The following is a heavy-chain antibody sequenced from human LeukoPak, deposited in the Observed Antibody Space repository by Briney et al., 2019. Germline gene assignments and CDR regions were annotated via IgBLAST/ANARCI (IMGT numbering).Heavy chain of an antibody. V-gene: IGHV3-30*02. Sequence: VGSLRLSCAASGFTFSSYGMHWVRQAPGKGLEWVAFIRYDGSNKYYADSVKGRFTISRDNSKNTLYLQMNSLRAEDTAVHYCAKDQYRHFDYWGQGTLVTVSS. D-gene: IGHD3-16*02. CDR1: GFTFSSYG. CDR2: IRYDGSNK. CDR3: AKDQYRHFDY. J-gene: IGHJ4*02.